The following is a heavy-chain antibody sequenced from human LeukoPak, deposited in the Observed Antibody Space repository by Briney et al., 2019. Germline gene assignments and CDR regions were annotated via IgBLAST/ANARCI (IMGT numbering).Heavy chain of an antibody. V-gene: IGHV3-23*01. CDR1: GFTFSSYA. Sequence: GGSLRLSCVASGFTFSSYAMSWVRQAPGKGLEWVSAISGSGGSTYYADSVKGRFTISRDNSKNTLYLQMNSLRAEDTAVYYCALRSSSYWFDPWGQGTLVTVSS. J-gene: IGHJ5*02. CDR3: ALRSSSYWFDP. D-gene: IGHD6-6*01. CDR2: ISGSGGST.